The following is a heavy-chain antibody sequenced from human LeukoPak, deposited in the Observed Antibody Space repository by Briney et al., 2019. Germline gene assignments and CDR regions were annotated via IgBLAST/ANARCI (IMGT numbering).Heavy chain of an antibody. J-gene: IGHJ4*02. CDR1: GGSFSGYY. Sequence: SETLSLTCAVYGGSFSGYYWSWIRQPPGKGLEWIGEINHSGSTNYNPSLKSRVTIPVDTSKNQFSLKLSSVTAADTAVYYCARFSSTSCWDFDYWGQGTLVTVPS. D-gene: IGHD2-2*01. CDR3: ARFSSTSCWDFDY. CDR2: INHSGST. V-gene: IGHV4-34*01.